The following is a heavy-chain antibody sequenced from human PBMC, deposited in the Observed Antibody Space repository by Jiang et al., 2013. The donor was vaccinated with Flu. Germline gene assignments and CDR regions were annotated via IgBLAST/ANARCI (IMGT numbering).Heavy chain of an antibody. CDR3: ARAGENYGTFQYYGMDV. J-gene: IGHJ6*04. CDR2: INPSGGAT. V-gene: IGHV1-46*01. Sequence: GAEVKKPGASVKVSCKASGYTFTTYYMHWVRQAPGQGLEWMGIINPSGGATTYAQKFQGRVTLTRDTSTSTVYMELSSLRSEDTAVYYCARAGENYGTFQYYGMDVWGKGTTVTLSS. CDR1: GYTFTTYY. D-gene: IGHD1-7*01.